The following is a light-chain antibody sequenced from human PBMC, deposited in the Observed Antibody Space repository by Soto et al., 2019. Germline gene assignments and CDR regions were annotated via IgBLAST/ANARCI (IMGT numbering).Light chain of an antibody. V-gene: IGKV3-20*01. CDR3: QQYGNSPWT. CDR1: QRVSSNY. CDR2: GAS. J-gene: IGKJ1*01. Sequence: ESVLTQFPGTLSLSPGERATLSCRASQRVSSNYLAWYQQKPGQAPRLLIYGASSRATGIPYRFSGSGSGTDLTLTISRLEPEDFAVYYCQQYGNSPWTFGQGTKVELK.